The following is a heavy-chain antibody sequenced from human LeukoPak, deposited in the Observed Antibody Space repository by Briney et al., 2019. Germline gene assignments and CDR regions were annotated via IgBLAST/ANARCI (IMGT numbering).Heavy chain of an antibody. CDR1: GYTFIGHY. J-gene: IGHJ4*02. CDR2: INPNSGGT. Sequence: ASVKVSCKASGYTFIGHYMHWVRQAPGQGLEWMGWINPNSGGTKYAQKFQGRVTMTRDTSISTAYMELSRLRSDDTAVYYCARAIAGAGSKGYFDYWGQGTLVTVSS. CDR3: ARAIAGAGSKGYFDY. V-gene: IGHV1-2*02. D-gene: IGHD6-13*01.